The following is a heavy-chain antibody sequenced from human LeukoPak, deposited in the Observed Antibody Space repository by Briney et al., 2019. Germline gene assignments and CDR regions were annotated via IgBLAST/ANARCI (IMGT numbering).Heavy chain of an antibody. CDR1: GDSITTSSQY. Sequence: PSETLSLTCTVSGDSITTSSQYWGWLRQPPGKGLEWIGTIHYSGSTYYNPSLKSRVTISVETSNKQFSLNLSSVTAADTAVYYCARHGPSTVTTGAFDIWGRGTVVTVSS. CDR2: IHYSGST. J-gene: IGHJ3*02. CDR3: ARHGPSTVTTGAFDI. V-gene: IGHV4-39*01. D-gene: IGHD4-17*01.